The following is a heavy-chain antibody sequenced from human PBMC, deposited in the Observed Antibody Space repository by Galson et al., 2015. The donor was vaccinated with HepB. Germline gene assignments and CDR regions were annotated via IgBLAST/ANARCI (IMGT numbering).Heavy chain of an antibody. V-gene: IGHV4-39*02. CDR1: GGSVSNYNYY. CDR2: IYYTGSA. J-gene: IGHJ5*02. D-gene: IGHD4-17*01. CDR3: ARNGDSGDFVSWFDP. Sequence: ETLSLTCTVSGGSVSNYNYYWAWIRQPPGKGLEWIGSIYYTGSAYYNPSLKSRVPVSGDTSKNHFSLSLTSVTAADTAIYYCARNGDSGDFVSWFDPWGQGTLVTVSS.